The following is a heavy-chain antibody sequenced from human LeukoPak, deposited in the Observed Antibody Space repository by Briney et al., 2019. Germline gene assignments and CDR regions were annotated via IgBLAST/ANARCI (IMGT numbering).Heavy chain of an antibody. J-gene: IGHJ5*02. CDR1: GFTFSSYS. D-gene: IGHD5-12*01. V-gene: IGHV3-21*01. CDR2: ISSSSSYI. Sequence: PGGSLRLSCAASGFTFSSYSMNWVRQAPGKGLEWVPSISSSSSYIYYADSVKGRFTTSRDNAKNSLYLQMNSLRAEDTAVYYCARGGGYSGYDYWFDPWGQGTLVTVSS. CDR3: ARGGGYSGYDYWFDP.